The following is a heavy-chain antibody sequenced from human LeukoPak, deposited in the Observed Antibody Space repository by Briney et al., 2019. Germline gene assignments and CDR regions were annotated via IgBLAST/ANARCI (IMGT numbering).Heavy chain of an antibody. CDR1: GYSFINYW. V-gene: IGHV5-51*01. Sequence: GESLKISCKGSGYSFINYWIGWVRQMPGKGLEWMGNIYPGDSDTRYSPSFQGQVTISADKSISTAYLQWTSLEASDTAMYYCARAGGWEPVYDAFDIWGQGTMVTVSS. J-gene: IGHJ3*02. CDR2: IYPGDSDT. D-gene: IGHD1-26*01. CDR3: ARAGGWEPVYDAFDI.